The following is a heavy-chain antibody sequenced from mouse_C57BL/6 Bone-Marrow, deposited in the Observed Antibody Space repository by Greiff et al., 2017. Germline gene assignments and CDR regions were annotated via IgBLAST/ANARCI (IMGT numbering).Heavy chain of an antibody. Sequence: QVQLQQSGAELVKPGASVKMSCKASGYTFTSYWITWVKQRPGQGLEWIGYINPSSGYTKYNQKFKDKATLTADKSSSTAYMQLSSLTYEDSAVYYCASNYWFAYWGQGTLVTVSA. CDR1: GYTFTSYW. J-gene: IGHJ3*01. CDR3: ASNYWFAY. CDR2: INPSSGYT. V-gene: IGHV1-7*01. D-gene: IGHD1-3*01.